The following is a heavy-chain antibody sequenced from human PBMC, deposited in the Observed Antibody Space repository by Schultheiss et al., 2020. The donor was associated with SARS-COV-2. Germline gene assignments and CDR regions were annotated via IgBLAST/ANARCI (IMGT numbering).Heavy chain of an antibody. CDR1: GYTFTSYY. CDR2: ISTYNGNT. V-gene: IGHV1/OR15-2*02. Sequence: ASVKVPCKASGYTFTSYYIHWVRQAPGQGLEWMGGISTYNGNTKYAQKLQGRVTITRDTSASTAYMELSSLRSEDTAVYYCARGGGRYYYYGMDVWGQGTTVTVSS. CDR3: ARGGGRYYYYGMDV. J-gene: IGHJ6*02.